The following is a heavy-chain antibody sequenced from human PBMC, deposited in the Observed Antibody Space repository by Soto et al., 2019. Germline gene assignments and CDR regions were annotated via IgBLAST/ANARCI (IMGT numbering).Heavy chain of an antibody. CDR2: IYYTGNT. J-gene: IGHJ4*02. CDR1: GLSITNNY. D-gene: IGHD1-1*01. V-gene: IGHV4-59*13. Sequence: QVHLQESGPGLVKPSETLSLTCTVSGLSITNNYWSWIRQPPGKGLEWIGYIYYTGNTNYDPPLKSRVTMSVDTSKNQFSLNLASLTAADTAIYYCARANWYSEYWGQGTLVIVSS. CDR3: ARANWYSEY.